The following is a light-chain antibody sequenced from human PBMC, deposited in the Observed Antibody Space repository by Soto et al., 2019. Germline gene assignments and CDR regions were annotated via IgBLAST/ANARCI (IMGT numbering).Light chain of an antibody. J-gene: IGLJ1*01. Sequence: QSVLTQPPSVSGAPGQRVTISCTGSSSNIGAGYDVHWYQQLPGTAPKLLIYGNSNRPSGVPDRFSGSKSGTSASLAITGLQAEDEADYYCQSYDSSLSGLVFGTGTKVPS. V-gene: IGLV1-40*01. CDR3: QSYDSSLSGLV. CDR2: GNS. CDR1: SSNIGAGYD.